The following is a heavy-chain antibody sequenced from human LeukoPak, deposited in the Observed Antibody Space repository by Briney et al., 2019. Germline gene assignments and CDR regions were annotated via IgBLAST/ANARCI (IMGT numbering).Heavy chain of an antibody. CDR3: ARDSSRYVLLWFGFDY. D-gene: IGHD3-10*01. V-gene: IGHV3-48*02. CDR1: GFTFSSYS. CDR2: ISSSSSTI. J-gene: IGHJ4*02. Sequence: GGSLRLSCAASGFTFSSYSMNWVRQAPGKGLEWVSYISSSSSTIYYADSVKGRFTISRDNAKNSLYLQMNSLRDEDTAVYYCARDSSRYVLLWFGFDYWGQGTLVTVSS.